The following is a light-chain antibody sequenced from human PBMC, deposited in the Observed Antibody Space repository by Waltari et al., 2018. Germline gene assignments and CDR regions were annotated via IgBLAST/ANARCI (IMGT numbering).Light chain of an antibody. J-gene: IGKJ1*01. CDR3: QQYYSTPPRT. Sequence: DIVMTQSPDSLAVSLGERATINCKSSKSVLYSSNNKNYLAWYQQKPGQPPKLLIYWASTQESGVPDRFSGSGSGTDFTLTISSLQAEDVAVYYCQQYYSTPPRTFGQGTKVEIK. CDR2: WAS. CDR1: KSVLYSSNNKNY. V-gene: IGKV4-1*01.